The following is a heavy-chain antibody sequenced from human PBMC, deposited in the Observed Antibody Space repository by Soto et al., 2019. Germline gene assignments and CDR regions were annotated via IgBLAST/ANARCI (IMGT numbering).Heavy chain of an antibody. V-gene: IGHV4-34*01. J-gene: IGHJ6*02. CDR1: GGSFSGYY. CDR2: INHSGST. Sequence: SETLSLTCAVYGGSFSGYYWSWIRQPPGKGLEWIGEINHSGSTNYNPSLKSRVTISVDTSKNQFSLKLSSVTAADTAVYYCARGSSSWYWGYYYYGMDVWGQGTTVTVSS. CDR3: ARGSSSWYWGYYYYGMDV. D-gene: IGHD6-13*01.